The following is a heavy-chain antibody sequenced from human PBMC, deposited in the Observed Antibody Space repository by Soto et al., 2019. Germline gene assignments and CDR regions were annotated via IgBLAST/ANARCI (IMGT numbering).Heavy chain of an antibody. CDR2: IYYSGST. Sequence: PETLSLTCTVSGGSISSSRYYWAWIRQHPGKGLEWIGSIYYSGSTYYNPSLKSRVTISVDTSKNQFSLKLSSVTAADTAVYYCARHTPAISISDHWGQGTLVTVS. CDR1: GGSISSSRYY. V-gene: IGHV4-39*01. D-gene: IGHD2-15*01. CDR3: ARHTPAISISDH. J-gene: IGHJ4*02.